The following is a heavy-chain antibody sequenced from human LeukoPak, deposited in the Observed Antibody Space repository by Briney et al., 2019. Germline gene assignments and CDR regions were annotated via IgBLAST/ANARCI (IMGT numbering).Heavy chain of an antibody. CDR3: ARANYNWNYWDY. J-gene: IGHJ4*02. CDR1: GGSFSGYY. V-gene: IGHV4-34*01. Sequence: SETLSLTCAVYGGSFSGYYWSWIRQPPRKGLEWIGEINHSGSTNYNPSLKSRVTVSVDTSKNQFSLKLSSVTAADTAVYYCARANYNWNYWDYWGQGTLVTVSS. D-gene: IGHD1-20*01. CDR2: INHSGST.